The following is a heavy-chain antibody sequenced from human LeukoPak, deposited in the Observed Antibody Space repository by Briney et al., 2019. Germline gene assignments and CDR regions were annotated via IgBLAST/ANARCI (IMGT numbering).Heavy chain of an antibody. CDR2: FKTKYNQV. CDR3: ARSVPDYTRFDY. Sequence: GGSLRLSCVASGFTFSDYAMNWVRQAPGKGLEWVSTFKTKYNQVYYAESVRGRFTISTDSSKNTVYLQMNSLRAEDTALYYCARSVPDYTRFDYWGQGALVTVSS. D-gene: IGHD4-11*01. V-gene: IGHV3-23*05. J-gene: IGHJ4*02. CDR1: GFTFSDYA.